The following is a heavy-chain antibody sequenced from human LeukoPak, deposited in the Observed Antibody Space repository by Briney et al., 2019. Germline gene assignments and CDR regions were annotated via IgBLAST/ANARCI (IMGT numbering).Heavy chain of an antibody. Sequence: GGSLRLSCAASGFTFSSYSMNWVRQAPGKGLEWVSSISSSSSYIYYADSVKGRFTISRDNSKNTLYLQMNSLRAEDTAVYYCAKDRPSSCYAYYFDYWGQGTLVTVSS. D-gene: IGHD6-13*01. CDR1: GFTFSSYS. CDR2: ISSSSSYI. V-gene: IGHV3-21*04. J-gene: IGHJ4*02. CDR3: AKDRPSSCYAYYFDY.